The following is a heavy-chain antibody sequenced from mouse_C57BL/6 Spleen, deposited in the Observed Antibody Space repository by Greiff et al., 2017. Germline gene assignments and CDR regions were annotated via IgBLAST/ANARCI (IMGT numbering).Heavy chain of an antibody. CDR2: SRNKANDYTT. V-gene: IGHV7-1*01. D-gene: IGHD4-1*02. J-gene: IGHJ1*03. CDR1: GFTFSDFY. Sequence: EVMLVESGGGLVQSGRSLRLSCATSGFTFSDFYMAWVRQAPGKGLEWIAASRNKANDYTTEYSASVQGRFIVSRDTSQSILYLQMNALRAEDTAIYYCAKDAPTGTGYFDVWGTGTTVTVSS. CDR3: AKDAPTGTGYFDV.